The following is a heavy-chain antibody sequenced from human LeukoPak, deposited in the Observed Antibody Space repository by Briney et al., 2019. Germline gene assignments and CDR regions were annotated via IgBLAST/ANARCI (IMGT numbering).Heavy chain of an antibody. J-gene: IGHJ4*02. Sequence: PGGSLRLPCAASGFTFDDYAMHWVRQAPGKGLEWVSGISWNSGSIGYADSVKGRFTISRDNAKNSLYLQMNSLRAEDTALYYCAKDLSDRGLLGTGFDYWGQGTLVTVSS. D-gene: IGHD3/OR15-3a*01. CDR1: GFTFDDYA. CDR3: AKDLSDRGLLGTGFDY. CDR2: ISWNSGSI. V-gene: IGHV3-9*01.